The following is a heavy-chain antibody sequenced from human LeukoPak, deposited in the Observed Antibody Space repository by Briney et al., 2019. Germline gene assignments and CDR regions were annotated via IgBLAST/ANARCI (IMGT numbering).Heavy chain of an antibody. CDR2: INHSGST. Sequence: SETLSLTCAVYGGSFSGYYWSWIHQPPGKGLEWIGEINHSGSTNYNPSLKSRVTISVDTSKNQFSLKLSSVTAADTAVYYCARGLRSYYYGMDVWGQGTTVTVSS. V-gene: IGHV4-34*01. J-gene: IGHJ6*02. CDR3: ARGLRSYYYGMDV. D-gene: IGHD4-17*01. CDR1: GGSFSGYY.